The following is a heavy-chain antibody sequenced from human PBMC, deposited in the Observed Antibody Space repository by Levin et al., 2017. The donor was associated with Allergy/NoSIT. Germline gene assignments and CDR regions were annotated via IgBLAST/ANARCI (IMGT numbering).Heavy chain of an antibody. D-gene: IGHD2-21*01. V-gene: IGHV3-74*01. CDR1: GFTFSTYW. J-gene: IGHJ6*02. CDR2: IDSDGSGT. CDR3: ARVTPGGDRGYYYYGMDV. Sequence: GGSLRLSCAASGFTFSTYWMHWVRQVPGKGLECISRIDSDGSGTNYADSVKGRFTVSRDNAKNMLYLQMNSLRADDTAVYYCARVTPGGDRGYYYYGMDVWGQGTTVTVS.